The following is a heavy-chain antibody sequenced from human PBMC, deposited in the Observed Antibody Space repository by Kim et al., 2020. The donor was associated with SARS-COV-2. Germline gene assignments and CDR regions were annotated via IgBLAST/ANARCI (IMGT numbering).Heavy chain of an antibody. CDR2: ITSDGTTI. CDR3: VSGPAD. Sequence: GGSLRLSCVASGFSFSDYSMTWIRQAPGKGLQSVAYITSDGTTIKYADSVNGRYTISRDNGKKSLSLQMNSLTPEDTAVYDCVSGPADWGRGTLVIVSS. V-gene: IGHV3-11*01. J-gene: IGHJ4*02. CDR1: GFSFSDYS.